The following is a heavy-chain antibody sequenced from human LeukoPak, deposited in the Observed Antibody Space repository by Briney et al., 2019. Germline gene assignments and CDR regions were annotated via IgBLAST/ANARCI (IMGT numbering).Heavy chain of an antibody. CDR2: ISSSSSYI. J-gene: IGHJ4*02. CDR3: ARENGVVPAATLDY. D-gene: IGHD2-2*01. V-gene: IGHV3-21*01. CDR1: GFTFSSSS. Sequence: GGSLRLSCAASGFTFSSSSMNWVRQAPGKGLEWVSSISSSSSYIYYADSVKGRSTISRDNAKNSLYLQMNSLRAEDRAVYYCARENGVVPAATLDYWGQGTLVTVSS.